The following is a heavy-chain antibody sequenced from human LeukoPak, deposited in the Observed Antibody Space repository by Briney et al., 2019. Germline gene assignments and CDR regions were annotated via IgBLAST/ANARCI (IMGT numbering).Heavy chain of an antibody. CDR1: GGSISSSSYY. Sequence: PSETLSLTCTVSGGSISSSSYYWGWIRQPPGKGLEWIGSIYYSGSTYYNPSLKSRVTISVDTSKNQFSLKLGFVTAADTAVYYCARDLGYCSGGSCRLSYNWFDPWGQGTLVTVSS. V-gene: IGHV4-39*07. J-gene: IGHJ5*02. D-gene: IGHD2-15*01. CDR3: ARDLGYCSGGSCRLSYNWFDP. CDR2: IYYSGST.